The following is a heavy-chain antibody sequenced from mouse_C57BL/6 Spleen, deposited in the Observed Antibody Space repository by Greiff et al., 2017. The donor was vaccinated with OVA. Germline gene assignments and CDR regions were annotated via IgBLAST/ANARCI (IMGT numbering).Heavy chain of an antibody. Sequence: QVQLQQSGAELARPGASVKMSCKASGYTFPSYTMHWVKQRPGQGLEWIGYINPSSGYTKYNQKFKDKATLTADKSSSTAYMQLSSLTSEDSAVYYCARGLRRDYYAMDYWGQGTSVTVSS. J-gene: IGHJ4*01. CDR1: GYTFPSYT. CDR3: ARGLRRDYYAMDY. D-gene: IGHD2-4*01. CDR2: INPSSGYT. V-gene: IGHV1-4*01.